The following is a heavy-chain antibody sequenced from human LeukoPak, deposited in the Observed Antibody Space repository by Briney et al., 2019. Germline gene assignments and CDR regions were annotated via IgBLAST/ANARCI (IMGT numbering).Heavy chain of an antibody. CDR2: IDWDDDK. Sequence: SGPALVKPTQTLTLTCTFSGFSLSTSGMRVSWIRQPPGKALEWLARIDWDDDKFYSTSLKTRLTISKDTSKNQVVLTMTNMDPVDTATYYCARTRYCSSTSCNIFDYWGQGTLVTVSP. V-gene: IGHV2-70*04. CDR1: GFSLSTSGMR. J-gene: IGHJ4*02. D-gene: IGHD2-2*02. CDR3: ARTRYCSSTSCNIFDY.